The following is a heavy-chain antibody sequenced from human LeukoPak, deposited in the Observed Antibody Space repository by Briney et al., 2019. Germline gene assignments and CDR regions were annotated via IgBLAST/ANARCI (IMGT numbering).Heavy chain of an antibody. J-gene: IGHJ5*02. D-gene: IGHD2-15*01. Sequence: GGSLRLSCVASGFTFSGFSMSWVRQPPGKGLEWVSVIASGGDITYYADSVKGRFTISRDNSKSTPYLQLNSLRAEDTALYYCARDRYCSGGSCSSVRFDPWGQGTLVTVS. CDR3: ARDRYCSGGSCSSVRFDP. CDR2: IASGGDIT. V-gene: IGHV3-23*01. CDR1: GFTFSGFS.